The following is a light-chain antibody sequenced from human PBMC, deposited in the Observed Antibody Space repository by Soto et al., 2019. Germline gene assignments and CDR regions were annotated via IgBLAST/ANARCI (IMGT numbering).Light chain of an antibody. J-gene: IGKJ2*01. CDR2: DAS. Sequence: DIQMTQSPFTLSASLGDRVTITCRASQNINKWLAWYQQKPGTAPKLLMYDASSLESGVPSRFSGSRSETEFTLTISSLQPDDFSTYYCQQYNSFPFTFGQGTKLDIK. CDR1: QNINKW. CDR3: QQYNSFPFT. V-gene: IGKV1-5*01.